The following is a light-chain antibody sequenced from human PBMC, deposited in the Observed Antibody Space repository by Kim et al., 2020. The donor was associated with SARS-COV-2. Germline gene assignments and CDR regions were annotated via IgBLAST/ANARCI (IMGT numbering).Light chain of an antibody. CDR1: KLGDKY. J-gene: IGLJ3*02. CDR2: QDD. CDR3: QAWDSGTEGV. Sequence: SYELSQPPSVSVSPGQTATITCSGAKLGDKYTCWYQQKPGQSPVLVIHQDDNRPSGIPERFSGSNSGNTATLTITGAQAMDEADYYCQAWDSGTEGVFGGGTQLTVL. V-gene: IGLV3-1*01.